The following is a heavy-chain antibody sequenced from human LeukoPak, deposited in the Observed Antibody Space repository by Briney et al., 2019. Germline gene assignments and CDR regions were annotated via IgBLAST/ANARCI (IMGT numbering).Heavy chain of an antibody. D-gene: IGHD6-6*01. Sequence: SETLSLTCAVSGSSITSFHWTWFRQPAGRGLEWIGLIYTSGSTLYNPSLQSRVAMSVDVTKNQLSLKRSYVTAADAATYYCARKDGDYWGQGTLVTVSS. CDR3: ARKDGDY. J-gene: IGHJ4*02. V-gene: IGHV4-4*07. CDR2: IYTSGST. CDR1: GSSITSFH.